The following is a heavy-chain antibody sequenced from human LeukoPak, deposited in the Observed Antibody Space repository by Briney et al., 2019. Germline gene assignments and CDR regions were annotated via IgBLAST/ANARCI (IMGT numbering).Heavy chain of an antibody. CDR2: ISGGGGSK. CDR1: GFTFSSYA. CDR3: ARDWYFDL. Sequence: GGSLRLSCAASGFTFSSYAMSWVRQASGKGLEWVSAISGGGGSKYYADSMKGRFTISRDNSKNTLSLQLNSLRADDTAIYYCARDWYFDLWGRGTLVTVSS. J-gene: IGHJ2*01. V-gene: IGHV3-23*01.